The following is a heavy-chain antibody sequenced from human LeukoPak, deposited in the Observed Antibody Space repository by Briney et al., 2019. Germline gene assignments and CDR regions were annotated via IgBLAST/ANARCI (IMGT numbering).Heavy chain of an antibody. Sequence: PVGSLRLSCAASGFTFSSYAMSWVRQAPEKGLEWVSAISGSGGSTYYADSVKGRFTISRDNSKNTLYLQMNSLRAEDTAVYYCAKDDRGTTTPYYFDYWGQGTLVTVSS. V-gene: IGHV3-23*01. J-gene: IGHJ4*02. CDR2: ISGSGGST. CDR3: AKDDRGTTTPYYFDY. D-gene: IGHD1-26*01. CDR1: GFTFSSYA.